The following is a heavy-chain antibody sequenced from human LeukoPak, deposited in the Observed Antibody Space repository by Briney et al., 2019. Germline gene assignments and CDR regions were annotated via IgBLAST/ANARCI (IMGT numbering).Heavy chain of an antibody. V-gene: IGHV4-34*01. CDR1: GGSFSGYY. Sequence: SETLSLTCAVYGGSFSGYYWSWIRQPPGKGLEWIGEINHSGSTNYNPSLKSRVTISVDTSKNQFSLKLSSVTAADTAVYYCARYGAVAGTFSYYYYMDVWGKGTTVTVSS. J-gene: IGHJ6*03. CDR2: INHSGST. CDR3: ARYGAVAGTFSYYYYMDV. D-gene: IGHD6-19*01.